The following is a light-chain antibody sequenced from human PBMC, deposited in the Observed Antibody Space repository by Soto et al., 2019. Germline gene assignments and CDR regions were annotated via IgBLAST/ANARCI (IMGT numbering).Light chain of an antibody. CDR3: QQTYNPPRT. Sequence: IQLTQSPSSLSASVGDRFTITFLASETIARYLNWYQQKPGKAPNLLIYAASTLKSGFPSRFSGTGSGTDFTLTISRLQPEDFATYYCQQTYNPPRTFGQGTKVDIK. CDR2: AAS. CDR1: ETIARY. V-gene: IGKV1-39*01. J-gene: IGKJ1*01.